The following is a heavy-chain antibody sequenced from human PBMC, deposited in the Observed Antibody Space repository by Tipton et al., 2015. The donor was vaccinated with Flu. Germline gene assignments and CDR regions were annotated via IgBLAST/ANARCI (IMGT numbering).Heavy chain of an antibody. Sequence: SLRLSCAASGFTFSTYAMSWVRQAPGKGLEWVAAISGSGGSTFDADSVKGRFTISRDNSKNTLYLQMNSLRAEDTAVYYCVKREQAATGSGLFDYWGQGTLVTVSS. CDR3: VKREQAATGSGLFDY. CDR1: GFTFSTYA. V-gene: IGHV3-23*01. J-gene: IGHJ4*02. D-gene: IGHD6-13*01. CDR2: ISGSGGST.